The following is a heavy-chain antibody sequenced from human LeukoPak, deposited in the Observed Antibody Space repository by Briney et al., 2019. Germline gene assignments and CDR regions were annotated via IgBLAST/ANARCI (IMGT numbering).Heavy chain of an antibody. CDR1: GYSFTSYW. V-gene: IGHV5-51*01. CDR2: IYPGDSDT. J-gene: IGHJ6*02. CDR3: ARLGGFGDAYYHYGMDV. Sequence: GESLKISCKGSGYSFTSYWIGWVRQRPGKGLEWMGIIYPGDSDTRYSPSFQGQVSISADKSSSTAYLQWSSLKASDTAMYYCARLGGFGDAYYHYGMDVRGQGTTVTVSS. D-gene: IGHD3-16*01.